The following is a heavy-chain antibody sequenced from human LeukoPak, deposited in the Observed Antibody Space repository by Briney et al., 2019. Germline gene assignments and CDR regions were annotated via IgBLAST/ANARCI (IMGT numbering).Heavy chain of an antibody. D-gene: IGHD6-13*01. J-gene: IGHJ3*02. CDR1: GGSISSSSYY. CDR2: IYYSGST. Sequence: SETLSLTCTVSGGSISSSSYYWGWIRQPPGKGLEWIGSIYYSGSTYYNPSLKSRVTISVDTSKNQFTLKLSSVTAADTAVYYCARSRSWLLMLFDIWGQGTMVTVSS. CDR3: ARSRSWLLMLFDI. V-gene: IGHV4-39*06.